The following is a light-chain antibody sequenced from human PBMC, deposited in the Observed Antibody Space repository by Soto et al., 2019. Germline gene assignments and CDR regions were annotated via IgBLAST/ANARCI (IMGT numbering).Light chain of an antibody. CDR1: QNIRSD. CDR3: QQRNTWIT. CDR2: DAS. Sequence: VLTQSPATLSLSPRQRATLSCRASQNIRSDLAWYQQKPGQAPRLLIYDASNRATGIPDRFTGSGSGTDFTLTISRLEPEDFAIYYCQQRNTWITFGQGTRLEIK. V-gene: IGKV3-11*01. J-gene: IGKJ5*01.